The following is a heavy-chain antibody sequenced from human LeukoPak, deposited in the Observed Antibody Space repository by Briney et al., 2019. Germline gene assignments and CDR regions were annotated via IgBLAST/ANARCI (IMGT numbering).Heavy chain of an antibody. V-gene: IGHV4-31*03. CDR2: IYYSGST. J-gene: IGHJ3*02. Sequence: PSETLSLTCTVSGGSISSGGYYWSWIRQHPGKGLEWIGYIYYSGSTYYNPSLKSRVTISVDTSKNQFSLKLSSVTAADTAVYYCARDTGRGGYDFWSGYYTGSLDAFDIWGQGTMVTVSS. CDR1: GGSISSGGYY. D-gene: IGHD3-3*01. CDR3: ARDTGRGGYDFWSGYYTGSLDAFDI.